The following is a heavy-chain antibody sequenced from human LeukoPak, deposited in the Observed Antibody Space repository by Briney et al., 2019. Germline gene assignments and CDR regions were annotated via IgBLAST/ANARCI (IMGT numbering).Heavy chain of an antibody. CDR2: IYYSGST. Sequence: SQTLSLTCTVSGGSISSGSYYWRWLRQPPGKGLEWIGSIYYSGSTYYNPSLKSRVTISVDTSKNQFSLKLSSVTAADTAVYYCARPAILTGYYGDYFDYWGQGTLVTVSS. CDR3: ARPAILTGYYGDYFDY. D-gene: IGHD3-9*01. J-gene: IGHJ4*02. V-gene: IGHV4-39*01. CDR1: GGSISSGSYY.